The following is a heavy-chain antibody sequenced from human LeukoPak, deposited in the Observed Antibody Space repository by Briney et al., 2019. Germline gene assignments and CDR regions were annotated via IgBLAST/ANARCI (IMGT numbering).Heavy chain of an antibody. CDR1: GFTFSSYG. CDR2: IRYDGSNK. Sequence: PGGSLRLSCAASGFTFSSYGMHRVRQAPGKGLEWVAFIRYDGSNKYYADSVKGRFTISRDNSKNTLYLQMNSLRAEDTAVYYCAKFRTTWSYFDYWGQGTLVTVSS. V-gene: IGHV3-30*02. D-gene: IGHD4-11*01. J-gene: IGHJ4*02. CDR3: AKFRTTWSYFDY.